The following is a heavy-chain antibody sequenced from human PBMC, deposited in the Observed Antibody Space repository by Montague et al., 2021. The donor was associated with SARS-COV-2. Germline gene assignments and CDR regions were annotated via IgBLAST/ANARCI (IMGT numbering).Heavy chain of an antibody. V-gene: IGHV6-1*01. D-gene: IGHD2-2*01. CDR1: GDSVSRNSAA. Sequence: CAISGDSVSRNSAAWNWIRQSPSRGLEWLGRTYYRSKWYNDYAVSVKSRITINPDTSKNQISLQLNSVTPEDTAVYYCARDRGVQYQLQMPFYFDYWGQGTLVTVSS. J-gene: IGHJ4*02. CDR3: ARDRGVQYQLQMPFYFDY. CDR2: TYYRSKWYN.